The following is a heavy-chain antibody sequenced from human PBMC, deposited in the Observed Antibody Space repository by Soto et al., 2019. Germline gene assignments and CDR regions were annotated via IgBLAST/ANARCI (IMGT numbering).Heavy chain of an antibody. V-gene: IGHV3-30*18. D-gene: IGHD4-4*01. CDR3: AKDMGWGTVTTLYYYYGMDV. CDR1: GFTFSSYG. CDR2: ISYDGSNK. J-gene: IGHJ6*02. Sequence: GGSLRLSCAASGFTFSSYGMHWVRQAPGKGLEWVAVISYDGSNKYYADSVKGRFTISRDNSKNTLYLQMNSLRAEDTAVYYCAKDMGWGTVTTLYYYYGMDVWGQGTTVTVSS.